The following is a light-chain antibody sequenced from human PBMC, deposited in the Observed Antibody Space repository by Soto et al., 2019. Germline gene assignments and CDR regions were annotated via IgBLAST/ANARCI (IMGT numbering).Light chain of an antibody. CDR2: AAS. CDR1: QSISSY. CDR3: QQSYSTLGT. V-gene: IGKV1-39*01. Sequence: DIQKTQSPSSLSASVGDRVTITCRASQSISSYLNWYQQKPGKAPKLLIYAASSLQSGVPSRFSGSGSGTDFTLTISSLQREDFATYYCQQSYSTLGTFGQGTKVEIK. J-gene: IGKJ1*01.